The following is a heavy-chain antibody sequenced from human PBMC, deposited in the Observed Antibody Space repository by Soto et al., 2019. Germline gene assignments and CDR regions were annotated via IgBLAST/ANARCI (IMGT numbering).Heavy chain of an antibody. CDR3: AKTVYYDFWSGPSRFDY. CDR2: ISGSGGST. D-gene: IGHD3-3*01. CDR1: GFTFSSYA. Sequence: EVQLLASGGGLVQPGGSLRLSCAASGFTFSSYAMSWVRQAPGKGLEWVSAISGSGGSTYYADSVKGRFTISRDNSKNTLYLQMNSLRAEDTAVYYFAKTVYYDFWSGPSRFDYWGQGNLVSVSS. J-gene: IGHJ4*02. V-gene: IGHV3-23*01.